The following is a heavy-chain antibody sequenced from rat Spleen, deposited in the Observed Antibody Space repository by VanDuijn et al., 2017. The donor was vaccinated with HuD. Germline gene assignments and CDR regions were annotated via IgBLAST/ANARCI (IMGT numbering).Heavy chain of an antibody. D-gene: IGHD1-12*03. J-gene: IGHJ3*01. CDR3: TTVDYDGYYQGFAY. CDR2: ISTGGGNT. V-gene: IGHV5S13*01. CDR1: GFTFSNYG. Sequence: EVQLVESDGGLVQPGRSLKLSCAASGFTFSNYGMAWVRQTPTKGLEWVASISTGGGNTYYRDSVKGRFTISRDDAENTVYLQMNSPRSEDTATYYCTTVDYDGYYQGFAYWGQGTLVTVSS.